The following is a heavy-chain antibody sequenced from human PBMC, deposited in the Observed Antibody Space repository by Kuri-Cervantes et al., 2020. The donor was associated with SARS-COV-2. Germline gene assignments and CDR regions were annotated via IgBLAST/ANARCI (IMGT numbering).Heavy chain of an antibody. CDR3: AKGIAVATGYFDY. Sequence: GGSLRLSCAASGFTFSNAWMSWVRQAPGKGLEWVSAISGSGGSKYYADSVKGRFTISRDNSKNTLYLQMNSLRAEDTAVYYCAKGIAVATGYFDYWGQGTLVTVSS. J-gene: IGHJ4*02. D-gene: IGHD6-19*01. CDR2: ISGSGGSK. V-gene: IGHV3-23*01. CDR1: GFTFSNAW.